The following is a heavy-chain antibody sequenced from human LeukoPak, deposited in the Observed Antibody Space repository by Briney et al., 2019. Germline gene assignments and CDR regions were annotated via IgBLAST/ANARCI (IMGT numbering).Heavy chain of an antibody. D-gene: IGHD3-10*01. CDR1: GGSFSNYY. V-gene: IGHV4-59*06. Sequence: PSETLSLTCIFYGGSFSNYYWSWIRQHPGKGLEWIGYIYYSGSTYYNPSLKSRVTISVDTSKNQFSLKLSSVTAADTAVYYCARVNVVRGVIDYWGQGTLVTVSS. CDR3: ARVNVVRGVIDY. CDR2: IYYSGST. J-gene: IGHJ4*02.